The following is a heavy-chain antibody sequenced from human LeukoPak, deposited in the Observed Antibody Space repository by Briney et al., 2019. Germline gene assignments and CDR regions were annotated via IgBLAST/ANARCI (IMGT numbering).Heavy chain of an antibody. J-gene: IGHJ4*02. CDR2: MNRNSGNT. CDR1: GYTFTSYD. D-gene: IGHD3-10*01. Sequence: GASVKVSCKATGYTFTSYDINSLRQATSQELEWMGWMNRNSGNTGYAQKLQGRVSITRNTTISTAYMELSSLRSEDTGVYYCASLVPYYGSGSYYKTFDYWGEGTLVTVSS. CDR3: ASLVPYYGSGSYYKTFDY. V-gene: IGHV1-8*01.